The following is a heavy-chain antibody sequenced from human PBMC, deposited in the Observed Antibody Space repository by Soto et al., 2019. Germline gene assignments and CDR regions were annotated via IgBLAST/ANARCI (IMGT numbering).Heavy chain of an antibody. D-gene: IGHD3-10*01. CDR1: GFSLTTSGVG. J-gene: IGHJ4*02. CDR2: IYWDDDK. CDR3: AQSLFGMSGWYYGYIDF. V-gene: IGHV2-5*02. Sequence: SGPTLVNPTQTLTLTCSFSGFSLTTSGVGVGWVRQPQGKALEWLALIYWDDDKRYSPSLRSRLTITKDTSQNQVVLTMTNVDPADTGIYFCAQSLFGMSGWYYGYIDFWGQGTLDIVSA.